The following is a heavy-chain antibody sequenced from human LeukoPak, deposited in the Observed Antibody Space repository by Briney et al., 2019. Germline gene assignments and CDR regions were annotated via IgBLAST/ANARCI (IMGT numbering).Heavy chain of an antibody. CDR3: ARGLRESPMATIYFDY. D-gene: IGHD5-12*01. Sequence: ASLKVSCKASGYTFTSYDINWVGQATGKGLQSIGWMNPNSGNTGYAKKLQGRVTMTRDTSIITDYMELSSLGSEDTAIYYCARGLRESPMATIYFDYWGEGTLVNVSS. V-gene: IGHV1-8*01. J-gene: IGHJ4*02. CDR1: GYTFTSYD. CDR2: MNPNSGNT.